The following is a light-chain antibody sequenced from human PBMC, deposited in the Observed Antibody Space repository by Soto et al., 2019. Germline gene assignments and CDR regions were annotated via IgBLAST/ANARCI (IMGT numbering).Light chain of an antibody. V-gene: IGKV3-20*01. J-gene: IGKJ5*01. CDR2: GAS. CDR1: QPVISNY. Sequence: EMGLPQSTETLSLSPGERATLSCRASQPVISNYLAWYQQKPGQAPRLLIYGASSRATGIPDRFSGSGSGTDFTLTISRLEPEDFAVYYCQLYGSSPITFGQGTRLEI. CDR3: QLYGSSPIT.